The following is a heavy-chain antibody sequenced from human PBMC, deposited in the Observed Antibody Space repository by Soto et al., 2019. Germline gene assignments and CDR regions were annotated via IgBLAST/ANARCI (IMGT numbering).Heavy chain of an antibody. CDR3: ARSRLERRWAAFDI. D-gene: IGHD1-1*01. CDR2: ISYDGSNK. CDR1: GFTFSSYA. Sequence: GGSLRLSCAASGFTFSSYAMHWVRQAPGKGLEWVAVISYDGSNKYYADSAKGRFTISRDNSKNTLYLQMNSLRAEDTAVYYCARSRLERRWAAFDIWGQGTMVTVSS. V-gene: IGHV3-30-3*01. J-gene: IGHJ3*02.